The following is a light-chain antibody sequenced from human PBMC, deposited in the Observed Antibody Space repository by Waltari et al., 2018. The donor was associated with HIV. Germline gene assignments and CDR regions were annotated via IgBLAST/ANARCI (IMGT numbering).Light chain of an antibody. V-gene: IGLV2-11*01. J-gene: IGLJ3*02. CDR3: CSFAGSYTLV. Sequence: QSALTQPRSVSGSPGQSVTISCTGTSSDIGDYNYVSWYQQHPGKAPKLMIYDVTKRPSGVAERFSGSKSGNTSSLTISGLQAEDEAAYYCCSFAGSYTLVFGGGTKLTVL. CDR2: DVT. CDR1: SSDIGDYNY.